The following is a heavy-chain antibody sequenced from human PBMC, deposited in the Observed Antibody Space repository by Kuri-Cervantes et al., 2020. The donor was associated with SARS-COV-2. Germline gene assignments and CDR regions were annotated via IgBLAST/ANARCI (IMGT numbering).Heavy chain of an antibody. D-gene: IGHD3-22*01. CDR3: ARGVPYYFDGTVSLRYYLDY. CDR2: VSAYGGTP. CDR1: GYTFTSYG. J-gene: IGHJ4*02. Sequence: ASVKVSCKASGYTFTSYGISWVRQAPGQGLEWMGWVSAYGGTPTYAQKFQGRVTFSTDTFTTTSYMGLRSLRSDDTAVYYCARGVPYYFDGTVSLRYYLDYWGQGTLVTVSS. V-gene: IGHV1-18*01.